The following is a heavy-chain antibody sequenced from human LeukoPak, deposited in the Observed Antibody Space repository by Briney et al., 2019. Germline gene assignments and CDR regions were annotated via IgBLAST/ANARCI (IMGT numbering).Heavy chain of an antibody. J-gene: IGHJ4*02. CDR2: IYTSGST. CDR1: GGSISTYY. Sequence: PSETLSLTCTVSGGSISTYYRSWLRQSAGKGLEWIGRIYTSGSTNYNPSLKSRVTMSVDTSKNQFSLKLSSVTAADTAVYYCARLFWSGQAYDYWGQGALVTVSS. V-gene: IGHV4-4*07. D-gene: IGHD3-3*01. CDR3: ARLFWSGQAYDY.